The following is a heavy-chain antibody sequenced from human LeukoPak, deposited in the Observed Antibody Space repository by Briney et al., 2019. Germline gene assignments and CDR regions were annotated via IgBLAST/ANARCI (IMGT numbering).Heavy chain of an antibody. J-gene: IGHJ4*02. CDR1: GYSFTTCW. D-gene: IGHD4-23*01. CDR2: IYPGDSDT. CDR3: ARHNRWYASDSPLDY. Sequence: GSYLKISCRGSGYSFTTCWIGWWIQLPGKGLEWMGIIYPGDSDTRYSPSFQGQVTISADTSISTAYLKWSSVKAADTAMYYCARHNRWYASDSPLDYWGQGTLVSVSS. V-gene: IGHV5-51*01.